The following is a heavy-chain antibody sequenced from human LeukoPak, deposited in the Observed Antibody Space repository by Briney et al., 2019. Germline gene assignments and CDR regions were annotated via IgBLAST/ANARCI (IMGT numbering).Heavy chain of an antibody. V-gene: IGHV3-23*01. J-gene: IGHJ4*02. CDR3: AKDTGYDYVWGSYRSESRFNYFDY. Sequence: GGSLRLSCETSDFAFSNYAMSWVRQAPGKGLEWVSAISGSGGSTYYADSVKGRFTISRDNSKNTLYLQMNSLRAEDTAVYYCAKDTGYDYVWGSYRSESRFNYFDYWGQGTLVTVSS. CDR1: DFAFSNYA. CDR2: ISGSGGST. D-gene: IGHD3-16*02.